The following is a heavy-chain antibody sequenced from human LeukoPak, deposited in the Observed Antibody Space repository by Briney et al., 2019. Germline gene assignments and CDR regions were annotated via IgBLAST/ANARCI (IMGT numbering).Heavy chain of an antibody. CDR2: ISWNSGSI. Sequence: PGGSLRLSCAASGFTFDDYAMHWVRQAPGKGLEWVAGISWNSGSIGYADSVKGRFTISRDNAKNSLYLQMNSLRAEDMALYYCAKGQREIPYSMDVWGKGTTVTVSS. CDR3: AKGQREIPYSMDV. D-gene: IGHD1-26*01. J-gene: IGHJ6*03. CDR1: GFTFDDYA. V-gene: IGHV3-9*03.